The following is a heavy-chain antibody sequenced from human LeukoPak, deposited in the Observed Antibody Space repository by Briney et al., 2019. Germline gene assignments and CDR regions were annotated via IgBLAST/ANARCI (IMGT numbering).Heavy chain of an antibody. Sequence: PGGSLRLSCAASGFTFNNHRMHWVRQAPGKGLVWVSHINFDGSTTTYADSVKGRFTISRDNANNTLFLYMNSLRAEDTAVYYCVRDRLSNDYAHNCFDSWGQGTLVTVSS. V-gene: IGHV3-74*01. CDR2: INFDGSTT. D-gene: IGHD4-17*01. J-gene: IGHJ5*01. CDR3: VRDRLSNDYAHNCFDS. CDR1: GFTFNNHR.